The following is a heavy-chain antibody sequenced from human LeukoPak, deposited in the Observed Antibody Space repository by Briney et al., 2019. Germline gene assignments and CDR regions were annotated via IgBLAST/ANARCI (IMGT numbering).Heavy chain of an antibody. Sequence: PSETLSLTYTVSGASFNSDDQYWNWIRQSPGKGLEWIGSIHPSGMLYNNPSLESRVTMSRDTSKDQFSLNLNSVTAADTAVYFCSRGLDSRKLGYWGQGILVTVSS. D-gene: IGHD3-22*01. CDR2: IHPSGML. J-gene: IGHJ4*02. V-gene: IGHV4-31*03. CDR1: GASFNSDDQY. CDR3: SRGLDSRKLGY.